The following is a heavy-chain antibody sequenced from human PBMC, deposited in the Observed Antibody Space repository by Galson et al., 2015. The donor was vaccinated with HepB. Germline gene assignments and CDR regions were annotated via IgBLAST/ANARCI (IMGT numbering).Heavy chain of an antibody. CDR3: ARPREGYSYTYYYYYMDV. D-gene: IGHD5-18*01. J-gene: IGHJ6*03. Sequence: SVKVSCKASGGTFSSYAISWVRQAPGHGLEWMGGIIPIFGTANYAQKFQGRVTITADESTSTAYMELSSLRSEDTAVYYCARPREGYSYTYYYYYMDVWGKGTTVTVSS. CDR1: GGTFSSYA. CDR2: IIPIFGTA. V-gene: IGHV1-69*13.